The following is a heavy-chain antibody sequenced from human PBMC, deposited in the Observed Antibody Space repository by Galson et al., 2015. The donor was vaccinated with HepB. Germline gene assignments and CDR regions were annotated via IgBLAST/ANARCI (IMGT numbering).Heavy chain of an antibody. CDR2: IKSRPDGGTT. V-gene: IGHV3-15*01. CDR3: TTDRGIAVSPLFDR. Sequence: SLRLSCAASGFTFRSAWMSWVRQTPGKGLEWVGRIKSRPDGGTTDYATLVRGRFTISRDDSNNMLFLQLNSLKTEDTAVYFCTTDRGIAVSPLFDRWGQGTLVTVSS. CDR1: GFTFRSAW. D-gene: IGHD2-15*01. J-gene: IGHJ4*02.